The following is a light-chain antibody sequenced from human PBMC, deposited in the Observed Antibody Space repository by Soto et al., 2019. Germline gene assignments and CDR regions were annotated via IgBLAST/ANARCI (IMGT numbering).Light chain of an antibody. CDR1: QDISKY. CDR3: QQYHSLPFT. Sequence: DIQMTQSPSSLSASVGDRITITCQASQDISKYLIWYQQTPGKAPKFLIYEASNVERGVPSRFSGSGSGTDFTFTINSLQPEDIATYDCQQYHSLPFTFGPGTKLDI. CDR2: EAS. J-gene: IGKJ3*01. V-gene: IGKV1-33*01.